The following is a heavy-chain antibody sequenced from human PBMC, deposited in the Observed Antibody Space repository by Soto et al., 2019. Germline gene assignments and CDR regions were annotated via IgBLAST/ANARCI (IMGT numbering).Heavy chain of an antibody. CDR1: GFTFSSYG. V-gene: IGHV3-30*03. D-gene: IGHD6-19*01. J-gene: IGHJ4*02. Sequence: HPGGSLRLSCAASGFTFSSYGMHWVRQAPGKGLEWVAVISYDGSNKYYADSVKGRFTISRDNSMNTLYLQMNSLRAEDTAVYYCWLVPPPLDYWGQGTLVTVSS. CDR2: ISYDGSNK. CDR3: WLVPPPLDY.